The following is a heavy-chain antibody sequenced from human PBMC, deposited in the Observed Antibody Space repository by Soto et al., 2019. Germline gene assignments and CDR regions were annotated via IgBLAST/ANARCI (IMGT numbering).Heavy chain of an antibody. D-gene: IGHD1-7*01. CDR2: IRFDGSNE. Sequence: QLVESGGGVVQPGTSLRLSCAVPGGIFHGYGMHWVRQAPGKGLEWVAIIRFDGSNEEYADSVKGRFTISRDNSKNTLYLQMNTLGAEDTAVYYCARDGIGGTVFRGYLDYWGRGTVVTVSS. J-gene: IGHJ4*02. V-gene: IGHV3-33*01. CDR3: ARDGIGGTVFRGYLDY. CDR1: GGIFHGYG.